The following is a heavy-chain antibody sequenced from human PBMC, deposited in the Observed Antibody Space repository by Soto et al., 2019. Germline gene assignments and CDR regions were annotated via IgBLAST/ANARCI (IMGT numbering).Heavy chain of an antibody. D-gene: IGHD2-21*01. CDR3: AKDSPDCLADY. V-gene: IGHV3-30*18. CDR1: GFTFSSYG. J-gene: IGHJ4*02. CDR2: ISYDGSNK. Sequence: QVQLVESGGCVVQPGRSLRLSCAASGFTFSSYGMHRVRQAPGKGLEWVAVISYDGSNKYYADSVKGRFTISRDNSKNTLYLQMNSLRAEETAVYYCAKDSPDCLADYWGQGTLVTVSS.